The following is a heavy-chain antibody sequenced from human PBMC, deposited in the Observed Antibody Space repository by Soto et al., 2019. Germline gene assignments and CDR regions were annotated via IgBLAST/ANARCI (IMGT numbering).Heavy chain of an antibody. V-gene: IGHV3-53*01. CDR1: GFTVSSNY. CDR2: IYSGGST. Sequence: GGSLRLSCAASGFTVSSNYMSWVRQAPGKGLEWVSVIYSGGSTYYADSVKGRFTISRDNSKNTLYLQMNSLRAEDTAVYYCARGRIAAATKYYYYYYGMDVWGQGTTVTVSS. D-gene: IGHD6-13*01. J-gene: IGHJ6*02. CDR3: ARGRIAAATKYYYYYYGMDV.